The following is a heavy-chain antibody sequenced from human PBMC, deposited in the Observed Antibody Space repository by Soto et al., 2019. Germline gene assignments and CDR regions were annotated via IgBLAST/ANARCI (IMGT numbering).Heavy chain of an antibody. CDR2: IYWDDDK. CDR3: AHRVLRTVFGLVTTTAIYFDF. CDR1: GFSLTTSGVG. D-gene: IGHD3-3*01. V-gene: IGHV2-5*02. J-gene: IGHJ4*02. Sequence: QITLNESGPTQVNPRQTLTLTCTFSGFSLTTSGVGVGWIRQSPGKAPEWLALIYWDDDKRYSPSLKSRLTITKETSKNPVVLTMADLDPADTATYYCAHRVLRTVFGLVTTTAIYFDFWGQGTPVAVSS.